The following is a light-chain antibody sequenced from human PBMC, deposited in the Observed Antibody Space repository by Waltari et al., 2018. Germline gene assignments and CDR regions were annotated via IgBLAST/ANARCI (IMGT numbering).Light chain of an antibody. J-gene: IGKJ5*01. CDR2: DAS. Sequence: AIQLTQSPSSLSASVGDRVTITCRASQGINSALAWYQQKPGKAPKLLIYDASSKESGGPSRFSGSGYGTDFTLTISSLQPEDFATYYCQQFKSFLITFGQGTRLEIK. CDR1: QGINSA. V-gene: IGKV1-13*02. CDR3: QQFKSFLIT.